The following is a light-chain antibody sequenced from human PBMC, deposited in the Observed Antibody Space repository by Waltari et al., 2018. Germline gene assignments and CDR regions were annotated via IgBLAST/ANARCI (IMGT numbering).Light chain of an antibody. CDR3: SSYTSSSTPPYV. J-gene: IGLJ1*01. Sequence: QSALTQPASVSGSPGQSITISYTGTSSDVGRYNYVPWYQQHPGKAPKLMIYEVSNRPSGVSNRFSGSKSGNTASLTISGLQAEDEADYYCSSYTSSSTPPYVFGTGTKVTVL. V-gene: IGLV2-14*01. CDR1: SSDVGRYNY. CDR2: EVS.